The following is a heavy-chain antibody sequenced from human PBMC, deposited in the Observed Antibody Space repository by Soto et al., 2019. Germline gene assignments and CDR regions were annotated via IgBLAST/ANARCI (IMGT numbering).Heavy chain of an antibody. D-gene: IGHD3-22*01. J-gene: IGHJ4*02. CDR3: ARGGHYYDSSGYYPILGSIFDY. Sequence: GESLKISCNGSGYSFTSYWIGWVRQMPGKGLEWMGIIYPGDSDTRYSPSFQGQVTISADKSISTAYLQWSSLKASDTAMYYCARGGHYYDSSGYYPILGSIFDYWGQGTLVTVSS. V-gene: IGHV5-51*01. CDR2: IYPGDSDT. CDR1: GYSFTSYW.